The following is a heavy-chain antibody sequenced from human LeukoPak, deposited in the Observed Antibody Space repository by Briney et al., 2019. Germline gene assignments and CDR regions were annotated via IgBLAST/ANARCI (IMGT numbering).Heavy chain of an antibody. Sequence: GASVTVSRTASGYTFSSNAINWVRQAPGQGLEWMGWIDTNTGNPTYAQGLTGRFVFSLDTSVSTAYLQINSLKAEDTGEYFCARGYDSSGFFSDWGQGTLVTVSS. J-gene: IGHJ4*02. CDR3: ARGYDSSGFFSD. CDR2: IDTNTGNP. D-gene: IGHD3-22*01. CDR1: GYTFSSNA. V-gene: IGHV7-4-1*02.